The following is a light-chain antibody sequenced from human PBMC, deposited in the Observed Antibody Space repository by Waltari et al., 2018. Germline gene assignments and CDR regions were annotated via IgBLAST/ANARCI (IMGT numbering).Light chain of an antibody. V-gene: IGLV2-14*01. J-gene: IGLJ2*01. CDR2: EVI. CDR3: SSYTSSSSVV. Sequence: QSALTQPASVSGSPGQSITISCTGTSSDVGGYNYVSWYQQHPGKAPKLMIYEVINRPSGVSNRFSGSKSGNTASLTISGLQAEDDADYYCSSYTSSSSVVFGGGTKLTVL. CDR1: SSDVGGYNY.